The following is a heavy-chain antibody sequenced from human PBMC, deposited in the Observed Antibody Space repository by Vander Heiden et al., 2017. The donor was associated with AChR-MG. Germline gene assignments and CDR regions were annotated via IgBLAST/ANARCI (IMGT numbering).Heavy chain of an antibody. V-gene: IGHV1-69*01. CDR2: INPIFGTA. J-gene: IGHJ6*03. CDR3: ARAAGYCSSTSCYTDYYYYYMDV. D-gene: IGHD2-2*02. CDR1: GGTFSSYA. Sequence: QVQLVQSGAEVKKPGYSVKVSCKASGGTFSSYAISWWRQAPGKGLEWMEGINPIFGTANYAQKFQGRVTITADESTSTAYMELSSLRSEDTAVYYCARAAGYCSSTSCYTDYYYYYMDVWGKGTTVTVSS.